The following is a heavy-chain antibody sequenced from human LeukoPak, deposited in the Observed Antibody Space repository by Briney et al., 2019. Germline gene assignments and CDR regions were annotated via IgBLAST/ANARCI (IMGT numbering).Heavy chain of an antibody. CDR3: ARRSRNYGAYYYYMDV. CDR2: IYTSGST. Sequence: PSETLSLTCTVSGDSISSYYWSWIRQPPGKGLEWIGYIYTSGSTNYNPSLKSRVTISVDTSKNQFSLKLSSVTAADTAVYYCARRSRNYGAYYYYMDVWGKGTTVTVSS. V-gene: IGHV4-4*09. CDR1: GDSISSYY. D-gene: IGHD4-11*01. J-gene: IGHJ6*03.